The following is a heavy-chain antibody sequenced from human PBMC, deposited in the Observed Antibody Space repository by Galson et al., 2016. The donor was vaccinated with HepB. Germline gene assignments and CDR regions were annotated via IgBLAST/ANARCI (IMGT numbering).Heavy chain of an antibody. D-gene: IGHD3-16*01. CDR1: GFTFTRFD. Sequence: SLRLSCAASGFTFTRFDMSWVRQAPGKGLEWVSVLNGRTGRTYYADSVKGGFIVSRDSAKDTLYLQMSNVRAEDTAVYYCAKACRGGYDDGCAFDFWGQGTMVTVSP. CDR2: LNGRTGRT. V-gene: IGHV3-23*01. CDR3: AKACRGGYDDGCAFDF. J-gene: IGHJ3*01.